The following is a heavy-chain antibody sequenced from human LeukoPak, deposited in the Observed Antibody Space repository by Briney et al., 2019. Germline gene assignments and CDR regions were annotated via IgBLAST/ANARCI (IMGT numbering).Heavy chain of an antibody. CDR3: AKATGTLGN. V-gene: IGHV3-23*01. CDR2: ISNSDGNT. CDR1: GFTFSSYA. J-gene: IGHJ4*02. Sequence: PGGSLRHSCAASGFTFSSYAMSWVRQAPGKGLEWVSTISNSDGNTYYADSVKGRFTISRDNSKNTLYLQMNSLTAEDTAIYYCAKATGTLGNWGQGALVTVSS. D-gene: IGHD1-1*01.